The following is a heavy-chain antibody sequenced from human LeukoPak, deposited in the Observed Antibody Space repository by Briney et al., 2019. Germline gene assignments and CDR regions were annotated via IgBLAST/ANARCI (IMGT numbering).Heavy chain of an antibody. CDR2: ISSSSSYI. D-gene: IGHD6-13*01. Sequence: PGGSLRLSCAASGFTFSSYSMNWVRQAPGKGLVWVSSISSSSSYIHYADSVGGRFTISRDNAKNSLYLQMNSLRAEDTAVYYCARASSWYGGGFQHWGQGTLVTVSS. CDR1: GFTFSSYS. J-gene: IGHJ1*01. V-gene: IGHV3-21*01. CDR3: ARASSWYGGGFQH.